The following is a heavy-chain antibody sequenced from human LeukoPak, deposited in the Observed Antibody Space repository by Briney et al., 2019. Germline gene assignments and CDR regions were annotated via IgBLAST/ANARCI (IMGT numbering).Heavy chain of an antibody. J-gene: IGHJ5*01. V-gene: IGHV1-46*01. Sequence: ASVKVSCKASGYTFSSYFMHWVGQAPGHGLEWLGMINPSGSTTAYAQKCQGRVNMTRETSTSTVYMELSSLRSEDPAVYSCARETSDSWGQGTMVTVSS. CDR1: GYTFSSYF. D-gene: IGHD1-1*01. CDR2: INPSGSTT. CDR3: ARETSDS.